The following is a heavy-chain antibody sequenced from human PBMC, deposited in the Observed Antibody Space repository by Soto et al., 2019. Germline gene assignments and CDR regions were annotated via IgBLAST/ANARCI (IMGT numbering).Heavy chain of an antibody. CDR2: INPMGGST. CDR3: ARDLAAGDL. D-gene: IGHD6-13*01. J-gene: IGHJ5*02. Sequence: QEQLVQSGAEVKEPGASVKVSCKASGYTFINYYIHWVRQARGQGLEWMAIINPMGGSTNYAQEFQGRVTLTSDTSTSTVYMELSSLRFEDTALFYCARDLAAGDLWGQGTLVTVSS. CDR1: GYTFINYY. V-gene: IGHV1-46*01.